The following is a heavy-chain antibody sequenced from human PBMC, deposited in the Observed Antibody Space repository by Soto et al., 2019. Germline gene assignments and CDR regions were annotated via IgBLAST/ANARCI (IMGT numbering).Heavy chain of an antibody. CDR3: ARDGSSTVNWLDP. D-gene: IGHD2-2*01. CDR2: IYYTGVT. V-gene: IGHV4-31*01. Sequence: SEPLSLTCTVSGASPHIDGHYRAWIRQNPGKGLEWIGYIYYTGVTYYTPSLGSPVNISVDTSKNQFSLELTSVTAADTAVYYCARDGSSTVNWLDPWGQGLLVT. CDR1: GASPHIDGHY. J-gene: IGHJ5*02.